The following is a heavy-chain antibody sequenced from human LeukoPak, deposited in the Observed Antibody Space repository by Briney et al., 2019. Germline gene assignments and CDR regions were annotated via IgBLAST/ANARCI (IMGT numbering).Heavy chain of an antibody. CDR3: AKEGRYCSGGSCYSS. CDR2: ISYDGSNK. CDR1: GFTFSSYG. J-gene: IGHJ4*02. D-gene: IGHD2-15*01. V-gene: IGHV3-30*18. Sequence: PGRSLRLSCVASGFTFSSYGMHWVRQAPGKGLEWVAVISYDGSNKYYADSVKGRFTISRDNSKNTLYLQMNSLRAEDTAVYYCAKEGRYCSGGSCYSSWGQGTLSPSPQ.